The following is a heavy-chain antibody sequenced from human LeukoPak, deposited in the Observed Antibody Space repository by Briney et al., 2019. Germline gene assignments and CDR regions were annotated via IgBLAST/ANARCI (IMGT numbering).Heavy chain of an antibody. V-gene: IGHV1-2*02. J-gene: IGHJ3*02. CDR1: GYTFTGYY. Sequence: ASVKVSCKASGYTFTGYYMHWVRQAPGQGLEWMGWINPNSGGTNYAQKFQGRVTMTRDTSISTAYMELSRLRSDDTAVYYCARGKVAGVLVGAFDIWGQGTMVTVFS. CDR3: ARGKVAGVLVGAFDI. D-gene: IGHD6-19*01. CDR2: INPNSGGT.